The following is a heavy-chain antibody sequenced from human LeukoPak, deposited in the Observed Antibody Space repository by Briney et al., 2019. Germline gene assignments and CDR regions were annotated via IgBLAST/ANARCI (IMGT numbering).Heavy chain of an antibody. Sequence: ASVKVSCKASGYTLTDYYMHWVRQAPGQGLEWMGIINPSGGSTSYAQKFQGRVTMTRDTSTSTVYMELSSLRSEDTAVYYCAREVEQQPPDYWGQGTLVTVSS. J-gene: IGHJ4*02. D-gene: IGHD1-26*01. V-gene: IGHV1-46*01. CDR3: AREVEQQPPDY. CDR1: GYTLTDYY. CDR2: INPSGGST.